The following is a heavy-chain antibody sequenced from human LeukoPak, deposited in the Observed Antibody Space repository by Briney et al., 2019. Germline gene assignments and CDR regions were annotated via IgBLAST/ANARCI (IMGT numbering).Heavy chain of an antibody. D-gene: IGHD1-26*01. CDR2: IYSSGST. V-gene: IGHV3-53*01. CDR3: ARARGSGTYYFDY. CDR1: GFTVSSNY. J-gene: IGHJ4*02. Sequence: GGSLRLSCAASGFTVSSNYMSWVRQAPGKGLEWVSIIYSSGSTYNADSVKGRFTISRDNSKNTLCLQMNSLRAEDTAVYYCARARGSGTYYFDYWGQGTLVTVSS.